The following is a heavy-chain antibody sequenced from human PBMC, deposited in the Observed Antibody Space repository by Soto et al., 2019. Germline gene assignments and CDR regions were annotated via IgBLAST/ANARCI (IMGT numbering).Heavy chain of an antibody. CDR3: ASMDCSGGSCYPYYYYYYMDV. J-gene: IGHJ6*03. CDR2: RKQDGSGK. V-gene: IGHV3-7*01. Sequence: GGSLRLSCAASGFTFSSYWMSWVRQAPGKGLEWVANRKQDGSGKYYVDSVKGRFTISRDNAKNSLYLQMNSLRAEDTAVYYCASMDCSGGSCYPYYYYYYMDVWGKGTTVTVSS. CDR1: GFTFSSYW. D-gene: IGHD2-15*01.